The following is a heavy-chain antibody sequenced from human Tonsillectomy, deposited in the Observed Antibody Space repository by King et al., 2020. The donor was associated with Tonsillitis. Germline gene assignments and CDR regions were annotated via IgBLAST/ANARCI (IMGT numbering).Heavy chain of an antibody. Sequence: QLVQSGGGLIQPGGSLRLSCAASGFTFSSYAMSWVRQAPGKGLEWVSGISGGGGSTYYADSVKGRFAISRDNSKNTLYLQMNSLRAEDTAVYYCAKDRDFWSPHGMDVWGQGTTVTVSS. V-gene: IGHV3-23*04. D-gene: IGHD3-3*01. CDR3: AKDRDFWSPHGMDV. CDR1: GFTFSSYA. CDR2: ISGGGGST. J-gene: IGHJ6*02.